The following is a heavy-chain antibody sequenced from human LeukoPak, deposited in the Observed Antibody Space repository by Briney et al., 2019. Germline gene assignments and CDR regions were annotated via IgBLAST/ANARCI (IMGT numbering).Heavy chain of an antibody. D-gene: IGHD5-18*01. V-gene: IGHV3-11*01. CDR2: ISSSGSTI. Sequence: GGSLRLSCAASGFTFSDYYMSWIRQAPGKGLEWVSYISSSGSTIYYADSVKGRFTISRDNAKNSLYLQMNSLRAEYTAVYYCARDRDTAISSYYYYGMDVWGQGTTVTVSS. CDR1: GFTFSDYY. CDR3: ARDRDTAISSYYYYGMDV. J-gene: IGHJ6*02.